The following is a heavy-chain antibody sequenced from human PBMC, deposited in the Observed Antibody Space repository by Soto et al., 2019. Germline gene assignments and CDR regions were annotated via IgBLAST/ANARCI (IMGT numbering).Heavy chain of an antibody. CDR1: GGTFSSYA. J-gene: IGHJ6*02. CDR3: ASGQYYYGSGSLYGMDV. CDR2: IIPIFGTA. D-gene: IGHD3-10*01. Sequence: SVKVSCKASGGTFSSYAISWVRQAPGQGLEWMGGIIPIFGTANYAQKFQGRVTITADESTSTAYMELSSLRSEDTAVYYCASGQYYYGSGSLYGMDVWGQGTTVTVSS. V-gene: IGHV1-69*13.